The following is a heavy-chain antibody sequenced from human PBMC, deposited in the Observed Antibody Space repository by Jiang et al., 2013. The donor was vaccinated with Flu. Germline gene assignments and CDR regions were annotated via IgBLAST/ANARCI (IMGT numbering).Heavy chain of an antibody. Sequence: GAEVKKPGESLKISCKGSGYSFTSYWIGWVRQMPGKGLEWMGIIYPGDSDTRYSPSQGRSPSQPTSPSAPPTCSGAALKASDTAMYYCARRRSERDPDYWGPGNPGHRLL. CDR1: GYSFTSYW. CDR3: ARRRSERDPDY. CDR2: IYPGDSDT. J-gene: IGHJ4*02. D-gene: IGHD5-24*01. V-gene: IGHV5-51*01.